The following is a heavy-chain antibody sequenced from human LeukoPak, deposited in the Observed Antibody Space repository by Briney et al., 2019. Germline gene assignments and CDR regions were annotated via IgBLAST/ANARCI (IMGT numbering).Heavy chain of an antibody. CDR3: ARGRGYCSGGSCFPLLLQYYYYYYMDV. D-gene: IGHD2-15*01. CDR2: IYSGGST. CDR1: GFTVSSNY. Sequence: GSLRLSCAASGFTVSSNYMSWVRQAPGKGLEWVSVIYSGGSTYYADSVKGRFTISRDNSKNTLYLQMNSLRAEDTAVYYCARGRGYCSGGSCFPLLLQYYYYYYMDVWGKGTTVTVSS. V-gene: IGHV3-53*01. J-gene: IGHJ6*03.